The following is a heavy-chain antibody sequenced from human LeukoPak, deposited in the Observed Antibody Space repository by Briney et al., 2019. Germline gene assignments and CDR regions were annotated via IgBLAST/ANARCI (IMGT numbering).Heavy chain of an antibody. V-gene: IGHV3-23*01. CDR3: AKRGNPAVGHHYLDV. J-gene: IGHJ6*03. D-gene: IGHD2-2*01. Sequence: GGSLRLSCAASGFTFSSYDMSWVRQAPGKGLEWVSSITLSGGSTFYADSVKGRFTISRDNSKNTLYLQMNSLGAEDTAVYYCAKRGNPAVGHHYLDVWGEGTTVSVSS. CDR1: GFTFSSYD. CDR2: ITLSGGST.